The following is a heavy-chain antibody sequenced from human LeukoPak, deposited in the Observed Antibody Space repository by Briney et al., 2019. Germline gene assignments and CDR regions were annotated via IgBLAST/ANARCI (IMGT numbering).Heavy chain of an antibody. CDR2: ISGSGGTT. CDR3: AKIGYGSGSSKRYYFDF. J-gene: IGHJ4*02. D-gene: IGHD3-10*01. V-gene: IGHV3-23*01. CDR1: GFTFSSYA. Sequence: GGSLRLSCAASGFTFSSYAMSWVRQAPGKGLEWVSGISGSGGTTYYADSVKGRFTISRDNSKNTLYLQMNSLRAEDTAVYYCAKIGYGSGSSKRYYFDFCGQGTLVTVSS.